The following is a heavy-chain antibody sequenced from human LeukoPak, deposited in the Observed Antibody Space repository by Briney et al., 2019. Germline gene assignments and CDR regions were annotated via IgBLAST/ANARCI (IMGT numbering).Heavy chain of an antibody. CDR1: GYSFTSYW. V-gene: IGHV5-10-1*01. Sequence: GESLKISCKGSGYSFTSYWISWVRQMPGKGLEWMGRIDPSDSYTNYSPSFQGHVTISADKSISTAYLQWSSLKASDTAMYYCAGQDPYGSGSYRQNYYYYYGMDVWGKGTTVTVSS. D-gene: IGHD3-10*01. CDR3: AGQDPYGSGSYRQNYYYYYGMDV. CDR2: IDPSDSYT. J-gene: IGHJ6*04.